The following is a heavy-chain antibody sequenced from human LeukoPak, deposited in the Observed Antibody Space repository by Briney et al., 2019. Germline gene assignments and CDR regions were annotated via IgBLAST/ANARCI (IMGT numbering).Heavy chain of an antibody. CDR1: GGSITSGGYY. Sequence: SETLSLTCTVSGGSITSGGYYCTWIRQHPGKGLEWIGYIYNSGSTYYTPSLKSRVTISVDTSKNQFSLKLTSVTAADTAVYYCARGGGYDSLDVWGQGTTVTVSS. D-gene: IGHD5-12*01. CDR3: ARGGGYDSLDV. V-gene: IGHV4-31*03. CDR2: IYNSGST. J-gene: IGHJ6*02.